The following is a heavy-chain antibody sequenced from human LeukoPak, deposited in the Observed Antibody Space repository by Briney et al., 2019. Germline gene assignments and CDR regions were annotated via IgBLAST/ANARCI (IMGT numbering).Heavy chain of an antibody. J-gene: IGHJ4*02. CDR2: ISGSGGST. V-gene: IGHV3-23*01. Sequence: QTGGSLRLSCAASGFTFSSYAMSWVRQAPGKGLEWVSAISGSGGSTYYADSVKGRFTISRDNSKNTLYLQINSLRAEDTAVYYCAKDTYSNDPSDYWGQGTLVTVSS. D-gene: IGHD4-11*01. CDR3: AKDTYSNDPSDY. CDR1: GFTFSSYA.